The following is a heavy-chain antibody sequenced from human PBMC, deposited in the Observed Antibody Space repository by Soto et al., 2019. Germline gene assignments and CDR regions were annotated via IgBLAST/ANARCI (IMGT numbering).Heavy chain of an antibody. J-gene: IGHJ4*02. V-gene: IGHV3-21*01. CDR3: ARESEDLTSNFDY. CDR1: VFTFSSYI. Sequence: LXLSCAASVFTFSSYIMNWVRQAPGKGLEWVSSISSSSSYIYYADSVKGRFTISRDNAKNSLYLQMNSLRAEDTAVYYCARESEDLTSNFDYWGQGTLVTVSS. CDR2: ISSSSSYI.